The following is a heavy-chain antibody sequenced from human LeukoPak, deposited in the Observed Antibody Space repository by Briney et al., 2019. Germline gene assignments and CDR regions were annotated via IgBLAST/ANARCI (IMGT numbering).Heavy chain of an antibody. CDR3: AKGAVESLDYYFYMEV. J-gene: IGHJ6*03. CDR1: GFTFSSYG. CDR2: ISYDGSNK. D-gene: IGHD1-1*01. V-gene: IGHV3-30*18. Sequence: GGSLRLSCAASGFTFSSYGMHWVRQAPGKGLEWVAVISYDGSNKYYADSVKGRFTISRDNSKNMLYIQMNSLRAEDTAVYYCAKGAVESLDYYFYMEVWGKGTTVTVSS.